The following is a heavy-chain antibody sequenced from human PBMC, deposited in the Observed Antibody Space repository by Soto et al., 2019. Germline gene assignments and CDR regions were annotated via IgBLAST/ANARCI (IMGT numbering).Heavy chain of an antibody. CDR3: ARAEFTYDFPDRGMDV. Sequence: VKVSCKASGGTFSSYAISWVRQAPGQGLEWMGGIIPIFGTANYAQKFQGRVTITADESTSTAYMELSSLRSEDTAVYYCARAEFTYDFPDRGMDVWGQGTTVTVSS. CDR1: GGTFSSYA. J-gene: IGHJ6*02. V-gene: IGHV1-69*01. CDR2: IIPIFGTA. D-gene: IGHD3-3*01.